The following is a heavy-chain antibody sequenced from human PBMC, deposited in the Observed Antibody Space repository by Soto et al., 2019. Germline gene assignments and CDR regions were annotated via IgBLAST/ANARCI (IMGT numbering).Heavy chain of an antibody. Sequence: EVQLVESGGGLVKPGGSLRLSCAASGFTFSSYSMNWVRQAPGKGLEWVSSISSSSSYIYYADSVKGRFTISRDNAKNSLYMQMNSLRAEDTAVYYCARAYSAVAGTLDWFDPWGQGTLVTVSS. V-gene: IGHV3-21*01. CDR1: GFTFSSYS. D-gene: IGHD6-19*01. CDR2: ISSSSSYI. J-gene: IGHJ5*02. CDR3: ARAYSAVAGTLDWFDP.